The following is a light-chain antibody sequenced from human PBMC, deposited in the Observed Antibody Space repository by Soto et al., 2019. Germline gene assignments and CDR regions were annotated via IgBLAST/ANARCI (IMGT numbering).Light chain of an antibody. V-gene: IGKV3-20*01. CDR3: QQYGSSSYT. CDR1: QSVSSNF. Sequence: ETVLTQSPGTLSLSPGERATLSCRASQSVSSNFLAWYQQKPGQAPRLLIFGASRRATGIPDRFSGSGSGTDFTLTISRLEPEDFAVYYCQQYGSSSYTFGQGTKLEIK. CDR2: GAS. J-gene: IGKJ2*01.